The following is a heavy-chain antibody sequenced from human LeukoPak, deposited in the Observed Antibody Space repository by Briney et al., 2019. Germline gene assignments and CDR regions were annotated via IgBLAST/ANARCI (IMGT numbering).Heavy chain of an antibody. Sequence: PGGSLRLSCAASGFTFNNYEMNWVRQAPGKGLEWVSYIPSSGGTIYYADSVKGRFTMSRDNAKNSVYLQMNSLRAEDTAVYYCARDDYGANFDAFDIWGQGTMVTVSS. CDR2: IPSSGGTI. CDR3: ARDDYGANFDAFDI. V-gene: IGHV3-48*03. CDR1: GFTFNNYE. D-gene: IGHD4-17*01. J-gene: IGHJ3*02.